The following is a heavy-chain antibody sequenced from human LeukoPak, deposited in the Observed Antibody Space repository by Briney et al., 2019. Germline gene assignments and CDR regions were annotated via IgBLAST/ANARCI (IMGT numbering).Heavy chain of an antibody. CDR3: AKGSSAVAGEIDY. J-gene: IGHJ4*02. CDR2: ISWNSGSI. V-gene: IGHV3-9*03. Sequence: GGXLRLSCAASGFTFDDYAMHWVRQAPGKGLEGVSGISWNSGSIVYADSVKGGFTISTDNAKNSLYLQMNSLRAEDMALYYCAKGSSAVAGEIDYWGQGTLVTVSS. CDR1: GFTFDDYA. D-gene: IGHD6-19*01.